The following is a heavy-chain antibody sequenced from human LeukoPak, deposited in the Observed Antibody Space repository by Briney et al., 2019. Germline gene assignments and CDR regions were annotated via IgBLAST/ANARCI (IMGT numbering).Heavy chain of an antibody. CDR2: IYPDDSDT. CDR1: EYSFPNYC. CDR3: ATSRVEPSGSFLAFDI. V-gene: IGHV5-51*01. J-gene: IGHJ3*02. D-gene: IGHD2-15*01. Sequence: GESLKISCKHSEYSFPNYCIGWVRQMPGKGLEWMGIIYPDDSDTRYSPSFQGQVTISADKSISTAYLQWSSLKASDSGVYYCATSRVEPSGSFLAFDIWGQGTMVTVSS.